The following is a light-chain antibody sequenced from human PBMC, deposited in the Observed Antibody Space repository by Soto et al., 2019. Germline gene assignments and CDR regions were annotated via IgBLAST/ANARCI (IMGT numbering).Light chain of an antibody. J-gene: IGLJ1*01. Sequence: QSALTQPASVSGSPGQSITISSTGTSSDVGDYNYVSWYQQHPGKAPKLMIYDVSNRPSGVSNRFSGSKSGNTASLSISGLQAEDEADYYCSSYTSSSTLVVFGTGTTLTVL. V-gene: IGLV2-14*01. CDR2: DVS. CDR3: SSYTSSSTLVV. CDR1: SSDVGDYNY.